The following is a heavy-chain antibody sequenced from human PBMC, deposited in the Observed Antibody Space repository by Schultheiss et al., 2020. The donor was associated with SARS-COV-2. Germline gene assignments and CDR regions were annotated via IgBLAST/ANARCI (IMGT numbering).Heavy chain of an antibody. CDR3: AKDRGYSSSRGPVDY. CDR1: GFTFSSYE. Sequence: GGSLRLSCAASGFTFSSYEMNWVRQAPGKGLEWVAVIWYDGSNKYYADSVKGRFTISRDNSKNTLYLQMNSLRAEDTAVYYCAKDRGYSSSRGPVDYWGQGALVTVSS. D-gene: IGHD6-13*01. V-gene: IGHV3-33*06. J-gene: IGHJ4*02. CDR2: IWYDGSNK.